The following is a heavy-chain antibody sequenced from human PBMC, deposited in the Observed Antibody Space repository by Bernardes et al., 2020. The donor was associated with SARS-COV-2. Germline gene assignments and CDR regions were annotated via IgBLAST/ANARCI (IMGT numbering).Heavy chain of an antibody. Sequence: ASVKVSCKVSGYTLTELSMHWVRQAPGKGLEWMGGFDPEDGETIYAQKFQGRVTMTEDTSTDTAYMELSSLRSEDTAVYYCATPILSRAAAQYYYYYGMDVWGQGTTVTVSS. CDR2: FDPEDGET. D-gene: IGHD6-13*01. J-gene: IGHJ6*02. V-gene: IGHV1-24*01. CDR3: ATPILSRAAAQYYYYYGMDV. CDR1: GYTLTELS.